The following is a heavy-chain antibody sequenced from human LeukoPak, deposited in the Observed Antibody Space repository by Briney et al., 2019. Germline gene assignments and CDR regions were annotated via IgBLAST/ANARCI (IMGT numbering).Heavy chain of an antibody. CDR3: ARFAATGIAAAGTVDV. V-gene: IGHV1-46*01. J-gene: IGHJ6*04. D-gene: IGHD6-13*01. CDR2: INPSGGST. Sequence: GASVKVSCKASGYTFTSYYMHWVRQAPGQGLEWMGIINPSGGSTSYAQKFQGRVTMTRDMSTSTVYMELSSLRSEDTAVYYCARFAATGIAAAGTVDVWGKGTTVTVSS. CDR1: GYTFTSYY.